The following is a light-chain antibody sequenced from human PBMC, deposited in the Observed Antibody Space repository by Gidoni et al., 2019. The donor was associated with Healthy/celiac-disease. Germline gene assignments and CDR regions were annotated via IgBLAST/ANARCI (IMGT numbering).Light chain of an antibody. CDR2: DAS. J-gene: IGKJ4*01. Sequence: AIQLTQSPSSLSASVGDRVTITCRASQGISSALAWYQQKPGKAPKLLIYDASSLESGVPSRFSGSGSGTDFTLTISSLQPEDFATYYCQQFKKLTFGGGTKVEIK. CDR3: QQFKKLT. V-gene: IGKV1D-13*01. CDR1: QGISSA.